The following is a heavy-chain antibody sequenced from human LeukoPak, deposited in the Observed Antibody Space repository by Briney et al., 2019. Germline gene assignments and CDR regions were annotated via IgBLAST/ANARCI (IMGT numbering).Heavy chain of an antibody. CDR1: GFTFSSYS. J-gene: IGHJ6*03. Sequence: GGSLRLSCAASGFTFSSYSMNWVRPAPGKGLEWVSSNSSSSSYIYYADSVKGRFTISRDNAKNSLYLQMNSLRAEDTAVYYCARDRYRTNYYYYYYMDVWGKGTTVTVSS. CDR2: NSSSSSYI. D-gene: IGHD1-1*01. V-gene: IGHV3-21*01. CDR3: ARDRYRTNYYYYYYMDV.